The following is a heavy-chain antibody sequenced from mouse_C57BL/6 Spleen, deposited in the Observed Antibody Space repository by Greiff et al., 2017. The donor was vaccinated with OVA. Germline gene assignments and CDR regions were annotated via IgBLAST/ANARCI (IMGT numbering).Heavy chain of an antibody. CDR2: ISSGSSTI. Sequence: EVQLVESGGGLVKPGGSLKLSCAASGFTFSDYGMHWVRQAPEKGLEWVAYISSGSSTIYYADTVKGRFTISRDNAKNTLFLQMTSLRSEDTAIEYCARPGYYYAMYYWGQGTSVTVAS. CDR3: ARPGYYYAMYY. CDR1: GFTFSDYG. V-gene: IGHV5-17*01. J-gene: IGHJ4*01.